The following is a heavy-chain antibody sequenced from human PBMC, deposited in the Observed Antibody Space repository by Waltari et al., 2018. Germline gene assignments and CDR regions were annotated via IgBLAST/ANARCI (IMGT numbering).Heavy chain of an antibody. Sequence: EVPLVESGGALVQPGGSLRLSCSVSGFTVRANYVTWVRQVPGKGLEWLSVIYAGGTTFYADSVKDRFIVSRDNPKNTVYLQMNTLRPDDTAIYYCARADSSGWYGFDYWGQGTLVTVSS. CDR3: ARADSSGWYGFDY. V-gene: IGHV3-66*01. CDR2: IYAGGTT. CDR1: GFTVRANY. J-gene: IGHJ4*02. D-gene: IGHD6-19*01.